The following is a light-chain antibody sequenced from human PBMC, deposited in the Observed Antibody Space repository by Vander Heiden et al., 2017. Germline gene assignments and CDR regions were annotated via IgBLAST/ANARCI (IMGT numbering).Light chain of an antibody. CDR3: QAWDSSTAS. V-gene: IGLV3-1*01. CDR1: KWGDKY. CDR2: QDS. Sequence: SYELTQPPSVAVSPGQTASITCSGDKWGDKYACWYQQKPGQSPVLVIYQDSKRPSGIPERFSGSNSGNTATLTISGTQAMDEADYYCQAWDSSTASFGGGTKLTVL. J-gene: IGLJ2*01.